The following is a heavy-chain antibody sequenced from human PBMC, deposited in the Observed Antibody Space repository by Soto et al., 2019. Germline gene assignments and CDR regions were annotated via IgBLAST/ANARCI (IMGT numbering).Heavy chain of an antibody. CDR2: ISGSGGST. CDR3: AKRGIYCSGGNCCSSRFIDV. CDR1: GFTFSSYA. V-gene: IGHV3-23*01. Sequence: GGSLRLSCAASGFTFSSYAMSWVRQAPGKGLEWVSAISGSGGSTYYADSVKGRFTISRDNSKNTLYLQMNSLRAEDTAVYYCAKRGIYCSGGNCCSSRFIDVWGQGTTVTGSS. J-gene: IGHJ6*02. D-gene: IGHD2-15*01.